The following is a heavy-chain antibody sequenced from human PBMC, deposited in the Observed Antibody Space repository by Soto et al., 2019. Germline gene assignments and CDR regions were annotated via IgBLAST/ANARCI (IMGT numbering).Heavy chain of an antibody. CDR2: ISDAGERT. D-gene: IGHD6-19*01. CDR3: AKDYSSVWSRGIDV. V-gene: IGHV3-23*01. CDR1: GFTFSNHA. Sequence: GGSLRLSCAATGFTFSNHAMSWVRRAAGKGLEWVSGISDAGERTYYADSVRGRFTVSRDNSKNTLYLQMNTLRAEDTAVYYCAKDYSSVWSRGIDVWGQGILVTVSS. J-gene: IGHJ4*02.